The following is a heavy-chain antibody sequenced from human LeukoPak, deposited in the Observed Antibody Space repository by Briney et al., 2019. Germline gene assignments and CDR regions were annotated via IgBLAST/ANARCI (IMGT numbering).Heavy chain of an antibody. D-gene: IGHD2-2*02. CDR3: ARFVVVPAAISYAFDI. CDR1: GGSISSYY. Sequence: SETLSLTCTVSGGSISSYYWSWIRQPPGKGLEWIGYIYYSGSTYYNPSLKSRVTISVDTSKNQFSLKLSSVTAADTAVYYCARFVVVPAAISYAFDIWGQGTMVTVSS. CDR2: IYYSGST. J-gene: IGHJ3*02. V-gene: IGHV4-59*06.